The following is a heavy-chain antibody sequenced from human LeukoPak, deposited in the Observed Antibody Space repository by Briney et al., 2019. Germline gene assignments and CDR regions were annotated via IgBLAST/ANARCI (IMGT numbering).Heavy chain of an antibody. CDR2: INHSGST. CDR1: RGSFSGYY. Sequence: SETLSLTCAVYRGSFSGYYWSWIRQPPGKGLEWIGEINHSGSTNYNPSLKSRVTISVDTSKNQFSLKLSSVTAADTAVYYCARVVTGTTGLTVDYWGQGTLVTVSS. J-gene: IGHJ4*02. CDR3: ARVVTGTTGLTVDY. D-gene: IGHD1-7*01. V-gene: IGHV4-34*01.